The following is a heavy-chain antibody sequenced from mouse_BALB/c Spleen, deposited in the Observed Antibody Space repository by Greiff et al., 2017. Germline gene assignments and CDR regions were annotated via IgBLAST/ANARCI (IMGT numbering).Heavy chain of an antibody. CDR1: GFTFSSYG. J-gene: IGHJ1*01. Sequence: DVKLVESGGGLVQPGGSLKLSCAASGFTFSSYGMSWVRQTPDKRLELVATINSNGGSTYYPDSVKGRFTISRDNAKNTLYLQMSSLKSEDTAMYYCARGEVRREYFDVWGAGTTVTVSS. V-gene: IGHV5-6-3*01. CDR2: INSNGGST. CDR3: ARGEVRREYFDV. D-gene: IGHD2-14*01.